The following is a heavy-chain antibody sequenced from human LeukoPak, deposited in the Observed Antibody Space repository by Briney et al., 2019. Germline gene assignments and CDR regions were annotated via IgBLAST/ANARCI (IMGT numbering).Heavy chain of an antibody. CDR1: GYTFTSYG. CDR2: ISTYFLNT. CDR3: ARLELEPYNWFDP. V-gene: IGHV1-18*01. Sequence: HRASVRVSCRTSGYTFTSYGISWVRQGPGQGLEWMGWISTYFLNTNYAQKLQGRVTITTDTSTSRAYMEMRRLRSDDTAVYYCARLELEPYNWFDPWGQGTLVTVSS. J-gene: IGHJ5*02. D-gene: IGHD1-26*01.